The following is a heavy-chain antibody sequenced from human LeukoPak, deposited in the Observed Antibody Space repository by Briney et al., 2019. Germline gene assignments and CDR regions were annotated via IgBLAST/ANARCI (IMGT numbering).Heavy chain of an antibody. Sequence: GGSLRLSCAASGFTVSSNYMSWVRQAPGKGLEWVSVIYSGGSTYYADSVKGRFTISRDNSKNTLYLQMNSLRAEDTAVYYCASHYYGSGSYYYYFDYWGQGTLVTVSS. V-gene: IGHV3-53*01. J-gene: IGHJ4*02. CDR2: IYSGGST. D-gene: IGHD3-10*01. CDR3: ASHYYGSGSYYYYFDY. CDR1: GFTVSSNY.